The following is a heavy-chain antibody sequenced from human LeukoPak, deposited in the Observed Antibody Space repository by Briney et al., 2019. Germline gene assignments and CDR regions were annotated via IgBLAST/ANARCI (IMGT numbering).Heavy chain of an antibody. CDR1: GYTFTGYY. CDR3: ARVIDKRDGSGYYYGT. J-gene: IGHJ5*02. Sequence: GASVKVSCEASGYTFTGYYMHWVRQAPGQGLGWMGWINPNSVGTNYAQKFQGRVTMNRDTSISTAYMELTRLRSDDTAVYDCARVIDKRDGSGYYYGTWGQGTLVTVSS. CDR2: INPNSVGT. V-gene: IGHV1-2*02. D-gene: IGHD3-22*01.